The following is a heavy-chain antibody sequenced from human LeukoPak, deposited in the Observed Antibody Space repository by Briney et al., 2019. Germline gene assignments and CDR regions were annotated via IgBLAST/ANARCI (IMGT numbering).Heavy chain of an antibody. CDR1: GGSISSYY. Sequence: PSETLSLTCTVSGGSISSYYWSWIRQPPGKGLEWIGYIYYSGSTNYKPSVKSRVTISVDNSKNQFSLKLSSVTAADTAVYYCARDSLPYWAYENYFDYWGQGTLVTVSS. CDR2: IYYSGST. V-gene: IGHV4-59*01. CDR3: ARDSLPYWAYENYFDY. J-gene: IGHJ4*02. D-gene: IGHD5-12*01.